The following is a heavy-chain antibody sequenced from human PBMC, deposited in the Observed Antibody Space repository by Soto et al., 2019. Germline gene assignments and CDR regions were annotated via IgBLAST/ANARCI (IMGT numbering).Heavy chain of an antibody. D-gene: IGHD6-19*01. Sequence: ASVKVSCKASGYTFTSYGISWVRQAPGQGLEWMGWISAYNGNTNYAQKLQGRVTMTTDTSTSTAYMELRSLRSDDTAVYYCARGQERSGWYYYYGMDVWGQGTTVTVSS. CDR3: ARGQERSGWYYYYGMDV. CDR2: ISAYNGNT. J-gene: IGHJ6*02. V-gene: IGHV1-18*01. CDR1: GYTFTSYG.